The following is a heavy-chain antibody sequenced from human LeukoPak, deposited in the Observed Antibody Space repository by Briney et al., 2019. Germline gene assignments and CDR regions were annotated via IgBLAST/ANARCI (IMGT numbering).Heavy chain of an antibody. CDR3: ARQTLGGDAFDI. CDR2: INHSGST. CDR1: GGSFSGYY. D-gene: IGHD3-10*01. J-gene: IGHJ3*02. Sequence: SETLSLTCAVYGGSFSGYYWSWIRQPPGKGLEWIGEINHSGSTNYNPSLKSRVTISVDTSKNQFSLKLSSVTAADTAVYYCARQTLGGDAFDIWGQGTMVTVSS. V-gene: IGHV4-34*01.